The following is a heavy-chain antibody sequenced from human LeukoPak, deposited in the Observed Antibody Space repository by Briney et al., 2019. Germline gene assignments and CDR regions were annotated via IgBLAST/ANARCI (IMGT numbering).Heavy chain of an antibody. CDR3: ARVCSGGSCPHYYDSSGSWTIDY. J-gene: IGHJ4*02. D-gene: IGHD2-15*01. CDR2: ISAYNGNT. V-gene: IGHV1-18*01. Sequence: ASVKVSCKASGYTFTSYGISWVRQAPGQGLEWMGWISAYNGNTNYAQKLQGRVTMTTDTSTSTAYMELRSLRSDDTAVYYCARVCSGGSCPHYYDSSGSWTIDYWGQGTLVTVSS. CDR1: GYTFTSYG.